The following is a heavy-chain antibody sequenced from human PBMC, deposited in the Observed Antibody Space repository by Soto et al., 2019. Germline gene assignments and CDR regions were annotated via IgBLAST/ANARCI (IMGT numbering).Heavy chain of an antibody. CDR2: IRSKANSYAT. CDR1: GFTFSGSA. Sequence: VGSLRLSCAASGFTFSGSAMHWARQASGKGLEWVGRIRSKANSYATAYAASVKGRFTISRDDSKNTAYLQMNSLKTEDTAVYYCTRHLQNSGSQPQDIWGQGTLVTVSS. D-gene: IGHD1-26*01. CDR3: TRHLQNSGSQPQDI. J-gene: IGHJ4*02. V-gene: IGHV3-73*01.